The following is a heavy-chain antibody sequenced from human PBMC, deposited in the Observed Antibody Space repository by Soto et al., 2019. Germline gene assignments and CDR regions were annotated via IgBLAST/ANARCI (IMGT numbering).Heavy chain of an antibody. CDR2: IYYSGST. J-gene: IGHJ6*02. Sequence: QVQLQESGPGLVKPSETLSLTCTVSGGSISSYYWSWIRQPPGKGLEWIGYIYYSGSTNYNPSLRGRAPISVDTSKNQFARKLSSVTAAATAVYYGARDWGIEYSSSSDYYYGRDVWGQGATVTVSS. D-gene: IGHD6-6*01. CDR1: GGSISSYY. V-gene: IGHV4-59*01. CDR3: ARDWGIEYSSSSDYYYGRDV.